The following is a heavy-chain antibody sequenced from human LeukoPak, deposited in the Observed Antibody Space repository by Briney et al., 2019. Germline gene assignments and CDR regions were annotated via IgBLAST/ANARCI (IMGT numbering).Heavy chain of an antibody. D-gene: IGHD6-13*01. CDR1: GFSFSRYE. CDR3: ARDGGSSWYFDY. V-gene: IGHV3-48*03. Sequence: GGSLRLSCATSGFSFSRYEMNWVRQAPGKGLEWVAYIDSRSSTIYYADSMKGRFTISRDNAKNSLYLQMNSLRAEDTAVYYCARDGGSSWYFDYWGQGTLATVSS. J-gene: IGHJ4*02. CDR2: IDSRSSTI.